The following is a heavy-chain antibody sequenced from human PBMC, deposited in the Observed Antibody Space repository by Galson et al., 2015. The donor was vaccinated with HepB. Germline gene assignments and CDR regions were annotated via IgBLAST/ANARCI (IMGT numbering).Heavy chain of an antibody. CDR1: GVSITSIYY. D-gene: IGHD2-2*01. V-gene: IGHV4-39*01. CDR3: ARHGGYCSSVSCQVNYYYDLDA. J-gene: IGHJ6*02. Sequence: LSLTCTVSGVSITSIYYWGWIRQPPGKGLEWIGATYYTENTHYNPSLKSRATISVDTSKNQLSLELTSVTAADTAVYYCARHGGYCSSVSCQVNYYYDLDAWGQGTTVTVS. CDR2: TYYTENT.